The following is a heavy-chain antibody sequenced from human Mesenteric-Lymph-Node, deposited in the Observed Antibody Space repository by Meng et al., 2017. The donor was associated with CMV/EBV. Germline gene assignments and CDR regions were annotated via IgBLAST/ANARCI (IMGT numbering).Heavy chain of an antibody. CDR2: INPSSGVT. J-gene: IGHJ4*02. Sequence: ASVKVSCKASGYTFIGYYIHWVRQAPGQGLEWMGWINPSSGVTNFAQKFHDRVTMTRDTSITTAYMELSRLRNDDTAVYFGARDGGHYWDDGACNIPPPLDYWGQGTLVTVSS. V-gene: IGHV1-2*02. CDR3: ARDGGHYWDDGACNIPPPLDY. D-gene: IGHD2-8*01. CDR1: GYTFIGYY.